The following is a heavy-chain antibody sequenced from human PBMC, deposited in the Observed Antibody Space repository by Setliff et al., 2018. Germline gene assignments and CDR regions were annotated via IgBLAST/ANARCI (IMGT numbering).Heavy chain of an antibody. CDR1: GGSISGYY. CDR2: IYTSGST. J-gene: IGHJ5*02. D-gene: IGHD2-2*01. CDR3: ARDQGYCGSASCFFAGWFDP. V-gene: IGHV4-4*08. Sequence: PSETLSLTCTVSGGSISGYYWSWIRQTPGKGLEWIGYIYTSGSTNYNPSLKSRVTISVDTSRNQFSLKLRSVTAADTAVYYCARDQGYCGSASCFFAGWFDPWGQGTLVTVSS.